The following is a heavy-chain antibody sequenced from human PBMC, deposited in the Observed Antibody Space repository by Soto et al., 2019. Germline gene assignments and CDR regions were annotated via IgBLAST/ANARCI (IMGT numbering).Heavy chain of an antibody. CDR3: ARAAYYSDSSGYFLDN. CDR1: GGSISPYY. V-gene: IGHV4-59*01. D-gene: IGHD3-22*01. Sequence: ASETLSLTCTGSGGSISPYYWSWIRQTPGKGLEWIGYIYYSGSTNYNPSLKSRVTISVDTSKNQCSLKLSSVTAADTAVYHCARAAYYSDSSGYFLDNWGQGTLVTVSS. J-gene: IGHJ4*02. CDR2: IYYSGST.